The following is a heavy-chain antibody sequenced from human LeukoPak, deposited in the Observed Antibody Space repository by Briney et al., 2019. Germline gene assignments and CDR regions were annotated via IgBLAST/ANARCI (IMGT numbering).Heavy chain of an antibody. D-gene: IGHD6-13*01. CDR1: GGSFSGYY. Sequence: PSETLSLTCAVYGGSFSGYYWSWIRQPPGKGLEWIGEINHSGSTNYNPSLKSRVTISVDTSKNQFSLKLSSVTAADTAVYYCAMKGYSSSIDYWGQGTLVTVSS. CDR2: INHSGST. J-gene: IGHJ4*02. V-gene: IGHV4-34*01. CDR3: AMKGYSSSIDY.